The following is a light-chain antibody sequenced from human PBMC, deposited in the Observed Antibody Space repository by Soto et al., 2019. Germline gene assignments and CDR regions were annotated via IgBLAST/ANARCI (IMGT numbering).Light chain of an antibody. Sequence: DIRMTQSPSTLSASIGDRVTITCRASQGITTFLAWYQQKPGKAPQILIYDASKLEPGVPSRLSGGGSGTEFTLTISSLQPDDFATYYCQQYSTYPLTVGGGTRVEIK. CDR1: QGITTF. CDR3: QQYSTYPLT. CDR2: DAS. J-gene: IGKJ4*01. V-gene: IGKV1-5*01.